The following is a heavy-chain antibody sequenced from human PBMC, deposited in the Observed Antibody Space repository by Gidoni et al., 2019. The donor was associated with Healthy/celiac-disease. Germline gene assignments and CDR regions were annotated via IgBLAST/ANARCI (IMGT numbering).Heavy chain of an antibody. CDR2: IYYSGST. V-gene: IGHV4-39*01. Sequence: QLQLQESGPGLVKPSETLSLTCTVSGGSISSSSYYWGWLRQPPGKGLEWIGSIYYSGSTYYNPSLKSRVTISVDTSKNQFSLKLSSVTAADTAVYYCACISVVPAIFDYWGQGTLVTVSS. D-gene: IGHD2-21*02. CDR3: ACISVVPAIFDY. J-gene: IGHJ4*02. CDR1: GGSISSSSYY.